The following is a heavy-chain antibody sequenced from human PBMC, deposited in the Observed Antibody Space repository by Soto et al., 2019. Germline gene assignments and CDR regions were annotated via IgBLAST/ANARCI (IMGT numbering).Heavy chain of an antibody. D-gene: IGHD3-10*01. CDR1: GFTFSSYG. V-gene: IGHV3-33*01. CDR2: IWYDGSNK. Sequence: GGSLRLSCAASGFTFSSYGMHWVRQAPGKGLEWVAVIWYDGSNKYYADSVKGRFTISRDNSKNTLYLQMNSLRAEDTAVYYCARVSMVRGVGVFDYWGQGTLVTVSS. CDR3: ARVSMVRGVGVFDY. J-gene: IGHJ4*02.